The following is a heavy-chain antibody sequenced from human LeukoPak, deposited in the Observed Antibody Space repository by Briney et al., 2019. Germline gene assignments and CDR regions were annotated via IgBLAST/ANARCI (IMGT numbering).Heavy chain of an antibody. J-gene: IGHJ4*02. CDR2: IYSGGST. V-gene: IGHV3-66*01. CDR1: GFTVSSNY. CDR3: ARGFVAAAGRRTAFDY. D-gene: IGHD6-13*01. Sequence: GGSLRLSCAASGFTVSSNYMSWVRQAPGKGLEWVSVIYSGGSTYYADSVKGRFTISRDNSKNTLYLQMNSLRAEDTAVYYCARGFVAAAGRRTAFDYWGQGTLVTVSS.